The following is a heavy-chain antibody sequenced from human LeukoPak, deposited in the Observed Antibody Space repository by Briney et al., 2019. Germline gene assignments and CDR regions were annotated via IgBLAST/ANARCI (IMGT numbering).Heavy chain of an antibody. CDR3: AKDRRRHRYYDFWSGPYYYMDV. D-gene: IGHD3-3*01. CDR2: ISGSGGST. CDR1: GFTFSSYA. Sequence: PGGSLRLSCAASGFTFSSYAMSWVRQAPGKGLEWVSAISGSGGSTYYADSVKGRFTISRDNSKNTLYLQMNSLRAEDTAVYYCAKDRRRHRYYDFWSGPYYYMDVWGKGTTVTVSS. V-gene: IGHV3-23*01. J-gene: IGHJ6*03.